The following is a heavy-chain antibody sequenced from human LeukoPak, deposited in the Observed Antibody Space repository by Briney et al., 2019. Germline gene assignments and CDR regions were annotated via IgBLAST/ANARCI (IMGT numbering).Heavy chain of an antibody. CDR1: GFTFSSYA. Sequence: GGSLRLSCAASGFTFSSYAMHWVRQAPGKGLEWVSAVGKSGENTYYADSVKGRFTVSRDSSENTLYLQMNSLRAEDTALYYCAKVVTGYYYYFDYWGQGALVTVSS. D-gene: IGHD3-9*01. V-gene: IGHV3-23*01. CDR3: AKVVTGYYYYFDY. CDR2: VGKSGENT. J-gene: IGHJ4*02.